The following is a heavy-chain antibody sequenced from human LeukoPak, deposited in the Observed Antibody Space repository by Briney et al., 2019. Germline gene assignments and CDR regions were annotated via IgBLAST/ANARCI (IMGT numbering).Heavy chain of an antibody. CDR1: GGSISSYY. CDR3: AGDTAMVRGDDY. Sequence: SETLSLTCTVSGGSISSYYWSWIRQPPGKGLEWIGYIYYSGSTNYNPSLKSRVTISVDTSKNQFSLKLSSVTAADTAVYYCAGDTAMVRGDDYWGQGTLVTVSS. D-gene: IGHD5-18*01. J-gene: IGHJ4*02. V-gene: IGHV4-59*01. CDR2: IYYSGST.